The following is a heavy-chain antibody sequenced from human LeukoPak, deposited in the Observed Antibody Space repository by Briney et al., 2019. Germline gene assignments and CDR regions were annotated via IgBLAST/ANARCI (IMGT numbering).Heavy chain of an antibody. CDR1: GFTFSSYS. CDR2: ISSSRSYI. Sequence: GGSLRLSCAASGFTFSSYSMNWVRQAPGKGLEWVSFISSSRSYIYYADSVKGRFTISRDNSKNTLYLQMNSLRAEDTAVYYCAKFSVAWLQSLFDYWGQGTLVTVSS. J-gene: IGHJ4*02. CDR3: AKFSVAWLQSLFDY. D-gene: IGHD5-24*01. V-gene: IGHV3-21*04.